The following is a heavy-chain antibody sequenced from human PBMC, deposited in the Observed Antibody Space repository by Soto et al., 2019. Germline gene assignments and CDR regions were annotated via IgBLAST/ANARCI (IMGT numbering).Heavy chain of an antibody. CDR1: GYTFTGYY. Sequence: ASVKVSCKASGYTFTGYYMHWVRQAPGQGLEWMGWINPNSGGTNYAQKFQGRVAMTRDTSISTAYMELSRLRSDDTAVYYCARLGKLEPPLGAWGQGTLVTVSS. CDR2: INPNSGGT. D-gene: IGHD1-1*01. V-gene: IGHV1-2*02. J-gene: IGHJ4*02. CDR3: ARLGKLEPPLGA.